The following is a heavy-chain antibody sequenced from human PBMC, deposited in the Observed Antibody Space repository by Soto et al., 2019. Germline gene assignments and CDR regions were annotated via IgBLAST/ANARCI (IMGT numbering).Heavy chain of an antibody. V-gene: IGHV3-9*01. CDR2: ISWNSGSI. Sequence: GGSLRLSCAASGFTFDDCAMHWVRQAPGKGLEWVSGISWNSGSIGYADSVKGRFTISRDNSKNSLYLQMNSLRADDTAFYYCAKDFSSTWYPEYFQYWGQGTLVTVSS. D-gene: IGHD6-13*01. CDR1: GFTFDDCA. CDR3: AKDFSSTWYPEYFQY. J-gene: IGHJ1*01.